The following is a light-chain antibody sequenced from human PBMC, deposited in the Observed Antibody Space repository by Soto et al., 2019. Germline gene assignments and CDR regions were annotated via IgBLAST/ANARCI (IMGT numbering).Light chain of an antibody. Sequence: DLQMTQSPSSLSVSVGDRVTITCRASQSIDNYLNWYQQKSGKAPQLLIYSASHLQSGVPSRFSGGGYGTDFILTISSLQPEDSAIYFCQQSITAPLTFGGGTKVEIK. J-gene: IGKJ4*01. CDR1: QSIDNY. CDR3: QQSITAPLT. V-gene: IGKV1-39*01. CDR2: SAS.